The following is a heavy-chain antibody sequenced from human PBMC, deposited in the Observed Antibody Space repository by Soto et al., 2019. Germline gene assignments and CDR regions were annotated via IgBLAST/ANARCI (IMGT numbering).Heavy chain of an antibody. CDR1: GGSIGIYY. Sequence: SETLSLTCTVSGGSIGIYYWNWIRQPPGKGLEWIGYIYYNGNTNYDPSLKSRVTMSVDTSKNQFSLKLRSMTAADTAVYYCARGNGYFEYWGQGAMVTVSS. CDR3: ARGNGYFEY. J-gene: IGHJ4*02. CDR2: IYYNGNT. D-gene: IGHD2-8*01. V-gene: IGHV4-59*12.